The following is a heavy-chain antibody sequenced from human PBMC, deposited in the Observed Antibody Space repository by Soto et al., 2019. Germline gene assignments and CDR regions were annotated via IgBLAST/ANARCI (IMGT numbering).Heavy chain of an antibody. CDR2: IYWDDSK. V-gene: IGHV2-5*02. Sequence: QITLKESGPTLVKPTQTLTLTCTFSGFSLSSNGVGVGWIRQPPGKALEWLAVIYWDDSKHYSPSLKSSFAITKDTSKNQVVLTMTNMDPVDTATYYCSRKGGVIYAFDFWGPGTMVTVSS. CDR3: SRKGGVIYAFDF. CDR1: GFSLSSNGVG. J-gene: IGHJ3*01. D-gene: IGHD2-15*01.